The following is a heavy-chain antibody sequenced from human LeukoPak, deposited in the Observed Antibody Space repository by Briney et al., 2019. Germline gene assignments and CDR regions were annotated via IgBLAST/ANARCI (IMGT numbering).Heavy chain of an antibody. D-gene: IGHD3-22*01. CDR3: ARLGDSGYYAGF. CDR2: IYLTGST. J-gene: IGHJ4*02. V-gene: IGHV4-39*01. Sequence: SETLSLTCTVTSDSISRSYFYWGWVRQPPGKGLEWIGSIYLTGSTYYNSSLKSRLTISLDTSRDQFSLKLSSVTAADTAVYYCARLGDSGYYAGFWGQGTLVTVSS. CDR1: SDSISRSYFY.